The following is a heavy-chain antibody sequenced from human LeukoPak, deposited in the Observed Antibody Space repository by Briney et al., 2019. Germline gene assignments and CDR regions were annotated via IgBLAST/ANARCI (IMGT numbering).Heavy chain of an antibody. V-gene: IGHV1-2*02. D-gene: IGHD6-19*01. CDR3: ARFSSGWSFDY. J-gene: IGHJ4*02. CDR1: GYTFTGYY. Sequence: ASVKVPCKASGYTFTGYYMHWVRQAPGQGLEWMGWINPNSGGTNYALKFQGRVTMTRDTSISTAYMELSRLRSDDTAVYYRARFSSGWSFDYWGQGTLVTVSS. CDR2: INPNSGGT.